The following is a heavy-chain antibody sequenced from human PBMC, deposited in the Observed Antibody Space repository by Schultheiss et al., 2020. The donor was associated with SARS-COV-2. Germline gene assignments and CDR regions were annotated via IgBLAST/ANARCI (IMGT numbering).Heavy chain of an antibody. D-gene: IGHD3-3*01. CDR3: ARDFFEWFGTAGY. CDR1: GLTVSNYG. Sequence: GGSLRLSCAASGLTVSNYGMHWVRQAPGKGLQWVAVIWYDGSHKYYADSVNGRFTISRDNSKNTLYLQMDSLRAEDTALYYCARDFFEWFGTAGYWGQGTLVTVSS. J-gene: IGHJ4*01. CDR2: IWYDGSHK. V-gene: IGHV3-33*08.